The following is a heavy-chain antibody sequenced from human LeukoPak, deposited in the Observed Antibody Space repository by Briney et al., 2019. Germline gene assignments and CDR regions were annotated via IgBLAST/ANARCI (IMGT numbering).Heavy chain of an antibody. CDR3: ARDQIDDFWSGYYPRDAFDI. J-gene: IGHJ3*02. V-gene: IGHV3-30-3*01. CDR2: ISYDGSNK. Sequence: GGSLRLSCAASGFTFSSYAMHWVRQAPGKGLEWVAVISYDGSNKYYADSVKGRFTISRDNSKNTLYLQMNSLRAEDTAVYYCARDQIDDFWSGYYPRDAFDIWGQGTMVTVSS. D-gene: IGHD3-3*01. CDR1: GFTFSSYA.